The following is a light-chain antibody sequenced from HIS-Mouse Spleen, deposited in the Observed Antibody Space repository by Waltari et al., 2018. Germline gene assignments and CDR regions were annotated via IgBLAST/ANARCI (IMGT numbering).Light chain of an antibody. Sequence: SYELTQPPSVSVSPGQTARITCSGDALPKQSPYWYQQTPGQAPVLVIYKDSERPSGIPERFSGSSSGTTVTLTISGVQAEDEADYYCQSADSSGTSHVVFGGGTKLTVL. CDR1: ALPKQS. CDR3: QSADSSGTSHVV. CDR2: KDS. V-gene: IGLV3-25*03. J-gene: IGLJ2*01.